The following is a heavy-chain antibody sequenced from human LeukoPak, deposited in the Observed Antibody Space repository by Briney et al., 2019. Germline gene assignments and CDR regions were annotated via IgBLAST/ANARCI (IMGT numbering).Heavy chain of an antibody. CDR1: GGSFSGYY. CDR3: ARERNTVTTSSAFDI. J-gene: IGHJ3*02. V-gene: IGHV4-34*01. Sequence: SETLSLTCAVYGGSFSGYYWSWNRQPPGKGLEWIGEINHSGSTNYNPSLKSRVTISVDTSKNQFSLKLSSVTAADTAVYYCARERNTVTTSSAFDIWGQGTMVTVSS. CDR2: INHSGST. D-gene: IGHD4-17*01.